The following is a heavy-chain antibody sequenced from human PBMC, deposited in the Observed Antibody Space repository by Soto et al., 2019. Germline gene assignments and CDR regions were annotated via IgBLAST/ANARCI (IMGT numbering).Heavy chain of an antibody. V-gene: IGHV1-69*01. J-gene: IGHJ3*02. Sequence: QVQLVQSGAEVKKPGSSVKVSCKASGGTFSSYAISWVRQAPGQGLEWMGGIIPIFGTANYAQKFQGRVTITASESTSTAYMELSGLRSEDTAVYYCARDAVAYCGGDCYQPDAFDIWGQGTMVTVSS. D-gene: IGHD2-21*02. CDR3: ARDAVAYCGGDCYQPDAFDI. CDR2: IIPIFGTA. CDR1: GGTFSSYA.